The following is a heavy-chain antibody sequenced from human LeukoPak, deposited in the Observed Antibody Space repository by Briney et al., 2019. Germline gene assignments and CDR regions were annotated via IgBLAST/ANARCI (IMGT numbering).Heavy chain of an antibody. CDR2: IYYSGST. Sequence: PSETLSLTCTVSGGSISSYYWSWIRQPPGKGLEWIGYIYYSGSTYYNPSLKSRVTISVDTSKNQFSLKLSSVTAADTAVYYCARQSPEKQPTSPDFVVVPAAIVGVGAFDIWGQGTMVTVSS. CDR3: ARQSPEKQPTSPDFVVVPAAIVGVGAFDI. J-gene: IGHJ3*02. D-gene: IGHD2-2*02. V-gene: IGHV4-59*08. CDR1: GGSISSYY.